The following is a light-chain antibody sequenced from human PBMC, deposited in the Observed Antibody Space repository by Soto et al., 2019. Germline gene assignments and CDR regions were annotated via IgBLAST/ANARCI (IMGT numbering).Light chain of an antibody. CDR1: SSDIGGYIY. Sequence: ALTQPASVSASPGQSITISCTGTSSDIGGYIYVSWYQHHPGKAPRLMIYEVSSRPSGVSNRFSGSKSGNTASLTISGLQAEDEAQYYCSSYSSANTVIFGGGTKVTVL. CDR2: EVS. V-gene: IGLV2-14*01. J-gene: IGLJ2*01. CDR3: SSYSSANTVI.